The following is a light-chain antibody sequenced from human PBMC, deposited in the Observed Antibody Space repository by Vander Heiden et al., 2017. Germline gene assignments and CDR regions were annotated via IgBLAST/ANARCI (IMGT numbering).Light chain of an antibody. CDR1: QDISNY. J-gene: IGKJ3*01. V-gene: IGKV1-33*01. CDR2: DAS. CDR3: QQYDNLPRVT. Sequence: DIQMTQSPSSLSASVGDRVTITCQASQDISNYLNWYQQKPGKSPKLLIYDASNLETGVPSRFSGSRSGTDFTFTISSLQPEDIATYYCQQYDNLPRVTFGPGTKVDI.